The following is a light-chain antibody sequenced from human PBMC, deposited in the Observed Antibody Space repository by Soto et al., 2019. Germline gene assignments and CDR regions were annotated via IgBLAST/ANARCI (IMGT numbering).Light chain of an antibody. CDR1: QSIATN. Sequence: EIVMTQSPATLSLSPGERATLSCRASQSIATNLAWYQQKPGQAPRLLFYRASSRATGIPARFSGSGAGTEFTLTIISLQYGDSAVYYCQQFNSWPLITFGQGTRLEIK. CDR3: QQFNSWPLIT. J-gene: IGKJ5*01. CDR2: RAS. V-gene: IGKV3-15*01.